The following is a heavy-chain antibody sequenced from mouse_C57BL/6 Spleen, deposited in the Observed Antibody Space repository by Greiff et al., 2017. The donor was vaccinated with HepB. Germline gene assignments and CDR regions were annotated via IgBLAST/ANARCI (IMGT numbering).Heavy chain of an antibody. Sequence: VQLQQSGGDLVKPGGSLKLSCAASGFTFSSYGMSWVRQTPDKRLEWVATISSGGSYTYYPDSVKGRFTISRDNAKNTLYLQMSSLKSEDTAMYYCARGDGNYPYYFDYWGQGTTLTVSS. J-gene: IGHJ2*01. CDR3: ARGDGNYPYYFDY. CDR1: GFTFSSYG. V-gene: IGHV5-6*01. CDR2: ISSGGSYT. D-gene: IGHD2-1*01.